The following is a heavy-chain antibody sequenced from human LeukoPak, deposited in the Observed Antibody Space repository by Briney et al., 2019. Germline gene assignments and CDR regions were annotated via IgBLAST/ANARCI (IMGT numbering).Heavy chain of an antibody. J-gene: IGHJ4*02. CDR2: IYYSGST. D-gene: IGHD3-22*01. V-gene: IGHV4-59*01. CDR3: ARGRSSYDSSGYSFDY. CDR1: GGSISNYY. Sequence: SETLSLTCTVSGGSISNYYWSWIRQPPGKGLEWIGYIYYSGSTNYNPSLKSRVTISVDTSKNQFSLKLSSVTAADTAVYYCARGRSSYDSSGYSFDYWGQGTLVTVSS.